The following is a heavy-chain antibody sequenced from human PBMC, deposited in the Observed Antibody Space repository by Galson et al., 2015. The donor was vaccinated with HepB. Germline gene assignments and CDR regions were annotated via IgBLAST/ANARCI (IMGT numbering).Heavy chain of an antibody. J-gene: IGHJ4*02. CDR2: ISPSGGAT. CDR1: GYTFTSYY. V-gene: IGHV1-46*01. D-gene: IGHD4-11*01. Sequence: SVKVSCKASGYTFTSYYMHWVRQAPGQGLEWMGIISPSGGATSYAQNFQGRVTMTRDTSTSTVYMEPSSLRSEDAAVYYCARKDYNYFDYWGQGTLVTVSS. CDR3: ARKDYNYFDY.